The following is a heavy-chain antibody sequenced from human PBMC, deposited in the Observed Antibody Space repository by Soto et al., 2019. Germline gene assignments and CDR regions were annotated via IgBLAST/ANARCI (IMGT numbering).Heavy chain of an antibody. CDR1: GYTFTSYA. D-gene: IGHD3-3*01. CDR2: INAGNGNT. CDR3: AGKYYDFWSGSSPGVYRYYMDV. J-gene: IGHJ6*03. Sequence: ASVKVSCKASGYTFTSYAMHWVRQAPGQRLEWMGWINAGNGNTKYSQKFQGRVTITRDTSASTAYMELSSLRSEDTAVYYCAGKYYDFWSGSSPGVYRYYMDVWGKGTTVTVSS. V-gene: IGHV1-3*01.